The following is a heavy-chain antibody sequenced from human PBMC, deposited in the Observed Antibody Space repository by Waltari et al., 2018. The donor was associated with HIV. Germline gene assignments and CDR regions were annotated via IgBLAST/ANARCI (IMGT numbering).Heavy chain of an antibody. D-gene: IGHD3-22*01. CDR1: GGSISSGSYY. CDR3: ARDERYYDSSGYFNWFDP. Sequence: QVQLQESGPGLVKPSQTLSLTCTVSGGSISSGSYYWSWIRQPAGKGLEWIGRIYTSGSTNYNPSLKRRVTIPVDTSKNQFSLKLSSVTAADTAVYYCARDERYYDSSGYFNWFDPWGQGTLVTVSS. J-gene: IGHJ5*02. CDR2: IYTSGST. V-gene: IGHV4-61*02.